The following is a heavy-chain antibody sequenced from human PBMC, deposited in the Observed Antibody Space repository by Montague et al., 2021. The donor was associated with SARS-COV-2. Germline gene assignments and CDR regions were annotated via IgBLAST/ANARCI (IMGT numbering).Heavy chain of an antibody. CDR1: TDSFSGYY. V-gene: IGHV4-34*01. Sequence: SETLSLTCAVYTDSFSGYYWSWIRQSPGKGLEWIREITHSGSTNHNPSLQSRVTISVDKSKKQVSPKLRSLTAADTAVYYCARGADYDFWSGFLRYKWFDPWGQGTPVIVSS. D-gene: IGHD3-3*01. J-gene: IGHJ5*02. CDR2: ITHSGST. CDR3: ARGADYDFWSGFLRYKWFDP.